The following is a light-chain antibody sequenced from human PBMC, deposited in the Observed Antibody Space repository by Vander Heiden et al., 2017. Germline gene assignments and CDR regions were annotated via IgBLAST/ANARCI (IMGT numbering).Light chain of an antibody. J-gene: IGKJ3*01. CDR1: QSLLHSNGYNY. CDR2: LGS. Sequence: DIMMTQSPLSLPVTPGEPASIPCRSSQSLLHSNGYNYLDWYLQKPGQSPQLLIYLGSNRASGVPDRFGGSGSGTDFTLKISRVEAEDVGVYYCMQALQTPQFTFGPGTKVDIK. CDR3: MQALQTPQFT. V-gene: IGKV2-28*01.